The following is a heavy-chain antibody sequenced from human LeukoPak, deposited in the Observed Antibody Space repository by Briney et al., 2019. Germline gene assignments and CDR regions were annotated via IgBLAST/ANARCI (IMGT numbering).Heavy chain of an antibody. Sequence: SETLSLTCTVSAGSISSYYWSWIRQPPAKGLEWIGIICYSGSTYYNPSLKSRVTISVDTSKNQFSLKLSSVTAADTAVYYCARSSSYSSSSGRWFDPWGQGTLVTVSS. D-gene: IGHD6-6*01. J-gene: IGHJ5*02. CDR2: ICYSGST. CDR1: AGSISSYY. V-gene: IGHV4-39*07. CDR3: ARSSSYSSSSGRWFDP.